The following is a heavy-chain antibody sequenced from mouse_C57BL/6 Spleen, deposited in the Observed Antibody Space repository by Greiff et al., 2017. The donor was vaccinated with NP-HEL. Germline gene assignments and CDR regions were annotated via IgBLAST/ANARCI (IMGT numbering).Heavy chain of an antibody. Sequence: VQLQQSGAELVRPGTSVKVSCKASGYAFTNYLIEWVKQRPGQGLEWIGVINPGSGGTNYNEKFKGKATLTADKSSSTAYMQLSSLTSEDSAVYFCARSTMVTAWFAYWGQGTLVTVSA. CDR1: GYAFTNYL. D-gene: IGHD2-2*01. V-gene: IGHV1-54*01. CDR2: INPGSGGT. J-gene: IGHJ3*01. CDR3: ARSTMVTAWFAY.